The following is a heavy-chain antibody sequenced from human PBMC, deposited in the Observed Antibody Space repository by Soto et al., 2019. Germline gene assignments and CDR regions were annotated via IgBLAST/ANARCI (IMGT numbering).Heavy chain of an antibody. J-gene: IGHJ4*03. Sequence: QVQLVQSGAEVKKPGASVKVSCKASGYTFTSYYMHWVRQAPGQGLEWMGIINPSGGSTSYAQKMRGSATMSRDTSTSTVYMEVSIRRSEDTAVYYCARDQAVACYFDDWGQGTLVTVSS. CDR3: ARDQAVACYFDD. D-gene: IGHD6-19*01. V-gene: IGHV1-46*03. CDR2: INPSGGST. CDR1: GYTFTSYY.